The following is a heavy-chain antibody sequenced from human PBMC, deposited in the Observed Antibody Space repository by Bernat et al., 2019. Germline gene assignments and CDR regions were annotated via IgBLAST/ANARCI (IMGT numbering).Heavy chain of an antibody. D-gene: IGHD2-15*01. J-gene: IGHJ4*02. Sequence: EVQLLESGGGLVQPGGSLRLSCAASGFTFSSYAMSWVRQAPGKGLEWVSAISGSGGSTYYADSVKGRFTISRDNSKNTLYLQMNSLRAEDTAVYYCVPLAIKVGCSGGSYYQLFDYWGQGTLVTVSS. CDR1: GFTFSSYA. CDR2: ISGSGGST. V-gene: IGHV3-23*01. CDR3: VPLAIKVGCSGGSYYQLFDY.